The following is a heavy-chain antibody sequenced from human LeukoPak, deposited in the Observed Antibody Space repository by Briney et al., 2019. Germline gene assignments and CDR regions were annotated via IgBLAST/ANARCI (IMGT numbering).Heavy chain of an antibody. CDR2: IIPILGIA. J-gene: IGHJ4*02. CDR1: GGTFSSYA. CDR3: ARLWFGETYYFDY. Sequence: GASVKVSCKASGGTFSSYAISWVRQAPGQGLEWMGRIIPILGIANYAQKLQGRVTITADKSTSTAYMELSSLRSEDTAVYYCARLWFGETYYFDYWGQGTLVTVSS. V-gene: IGHV1-69*04. D-gene: IGHD3-10*01.